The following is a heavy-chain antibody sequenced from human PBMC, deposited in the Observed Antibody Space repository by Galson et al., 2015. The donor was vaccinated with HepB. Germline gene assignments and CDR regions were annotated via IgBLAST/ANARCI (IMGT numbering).Heavy chain of an antibody. CDR3: ATHSSRITMIVVAPTGGAFDI. CDR2: IIPILCIA. V-gene: IGHV1-69*04. J-gene: IGHJ3*02. Sequence: SVKVSCKASGGTFSSYAISWVRQASVQGLEWMGRIIPILCIANYAQKFQGRVTITADKSTSTAYMELSSLRSEDTAVYYCATHSSRITMIVVAPTGGAFDIWGQGTMVTVSS. D-gene: IGHD3-22*01. CDR1: GGTFSSYA.